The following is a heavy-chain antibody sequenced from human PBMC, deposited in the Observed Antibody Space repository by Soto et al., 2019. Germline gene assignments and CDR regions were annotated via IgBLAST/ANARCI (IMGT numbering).Heavy chain of an antibody. J-gene: IGHJ6*02. Sequence: QITLKESGPTLVKPTQTLTLTCTFSGFSLSTSGVGVGWIRQPPGKALEWLALIYWDDDKRYSPSLKSRLTITKATSKKHVVLTMTNMDPVDTATYFCTHSRCGGDCLQSYSSHYYYGIDVWGQGTTVTVSS. CDR3: THSRCGGDCLQSYSSHYYYGIDV. CDR1: GFSLSTSGVG. V-gene: IGHV2-5*02. D-gene: IGHD2-21*02. CDR2: IYWDDDK.